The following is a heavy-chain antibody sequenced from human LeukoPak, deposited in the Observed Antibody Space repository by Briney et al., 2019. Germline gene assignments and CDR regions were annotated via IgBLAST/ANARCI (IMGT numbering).Heavy chain of an antibody. J-gene: IGHJ6*03. CDR3: ARDGQLVTPNYYYYYYMDV. CDR1: GYTFAGYY. D-gene: IGHD6-13*01. CDR2: INPNSGGT. Sequence: ASVKVSCKASGYTFAGYYMHWVRQAPGQGLEWMGWINPNSGGTNYAQKFQGRVTMTRDTSISTAYMELSRLRSDDTAVYYCARDGQLVTPNYYYYYYMDVWGKGTTVTVSS. V-gene: IGHV1-2*02.